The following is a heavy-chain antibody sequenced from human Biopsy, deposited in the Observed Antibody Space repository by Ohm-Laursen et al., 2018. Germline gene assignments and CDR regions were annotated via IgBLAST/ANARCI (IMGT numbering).Heavy chain of an antibody. D-gene: IGHD2-15*01. V-gene: IGHV4-34*08. J-gene: IGHJ4*02. CDR2: INQAGTT. CDR3: GNEVHGRDY. CDR1: GKTFSDYQ. Sequence: SDTLSLTCAVFGKTFSDYQWSWIRQPPGKGLEWIGQINQAGTTNYNPSLKSRVSISADASKYEFCLRLTSVTAADTAVYLCGNEVHGRDYWGLGAQVTVSS.